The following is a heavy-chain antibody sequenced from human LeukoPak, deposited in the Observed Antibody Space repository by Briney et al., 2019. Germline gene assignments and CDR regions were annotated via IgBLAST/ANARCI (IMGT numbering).Heavy chain of an antibody. V-gene: IGHV3-9*01. D-gene: IGHD6-19*01. J-gene: IGHJ4*02. CDR3: AKVRGTYSSGYFFDY. CDR1: GFTFDNYA. CDR2: ISWNSGYI. Sequence: PGGSLRLSCAVSGFTFDNYAMHWVRQAPGKGLEWLSIISWNSGYIGYADSVKGRFTISRDNAKKSLDLQMNSLRAEDTAFYYCAKVRGTYSSGYFFDYWGQGTLVTVSS.